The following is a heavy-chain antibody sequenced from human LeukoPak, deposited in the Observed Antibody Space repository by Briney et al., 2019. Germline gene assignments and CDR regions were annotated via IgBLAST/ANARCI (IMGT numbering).Heavy chain of an antibody. D-gene: IGHD3-22*01. V-gene: IGHV3-23*01. CDR1: GFTFSSYA. CDR2: ISGSDGST. CDR3: AKDPDYYDSSGNYFDY. Sequence: PGGSLRLSCAASGFTFSSYAMSWVRQASGKGLEWVSAISGSDGSTSYADSVRGRFIISRDNSKNTLYLQMNSLRAEDTAVYYCAKDPDYYDSSGNYFDYWGQGTLVTVSS. J-gene: IGHJ4*02.